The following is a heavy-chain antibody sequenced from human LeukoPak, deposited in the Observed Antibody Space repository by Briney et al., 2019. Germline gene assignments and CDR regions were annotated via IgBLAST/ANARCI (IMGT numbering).Heavy chain of an antibody. J-gene: IGHJ4*02. CDR2: ISSSSSTI. CDR1: GFTFSSYS. CDR3: IRGSGIAAAGPLDY. V-gene: IGHV3-48*01. D-gene: IGHD6-13*01. Sequence: PGGSLRLSCAASGFTFSSYSMNWVRQAPGKGLEWVSYISSSSSTIYYADSVRGRFTISRDNAKNSLYLQMNSLRAEDTAVYYXIRGSGIAAAGPLDYWGQGTLVTVSS.